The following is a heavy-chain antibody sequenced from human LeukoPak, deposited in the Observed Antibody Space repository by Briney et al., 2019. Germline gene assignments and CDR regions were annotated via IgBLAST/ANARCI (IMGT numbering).Heavy chain of an antibody. Sequence: QAGGSLRLSCAASGFTFSSYGMHWVRQAPGKGLEWVAVIWYDGSNKYYADSVKGRFTISRDNSKNTVYLQMNSLRADDTAVYYCAKDWAQAAAGIAEYFQHWGQGTLVIVSS. CDR3: AKDWAQAAAGIAEYFQH. V-gene: IGHV3-33*06. CDR1: GFTFSSYG. J-gene: IGHJ1*01. CDR2: IWYDGSNK. D-gene: IGHD6-13*01.